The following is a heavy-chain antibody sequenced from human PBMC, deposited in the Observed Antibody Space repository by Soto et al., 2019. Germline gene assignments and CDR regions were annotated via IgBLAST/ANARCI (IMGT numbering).Heavy chain of an antibody. D-gene: IGHD5-12*01. J-gene: IGHJ6*02. CDR1: GGTFSSYA. V-gene: IGHV1-69*06. CDR3: AKRGYSGYKGSGWYYYYGMDV. Sequence: SGKVSCKASGGTFSSYAISWVRQAPGQGLEWMGGIIPIFGTANYAQKFQGRVTITADKSTSTAYMELSSLRSEDTAVYYCAKRGYSGYKGSGWYYYYGMDVWGQGTTVTVSS. CDR2: IIPIFGTA.